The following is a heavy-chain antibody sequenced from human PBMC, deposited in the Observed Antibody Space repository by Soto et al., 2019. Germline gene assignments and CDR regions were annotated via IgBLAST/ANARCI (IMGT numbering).Heavy chain of an antibody. V-gene: IGHV3-7*01. J-gene: IGHJ5*02. CDR3: ARVKQQFAAGRVWWFDP. D-gene: IGHD6-13*01. CDR2: IKQDGSEK. CDR1: GFTFISYW. Sequence: GGSLRLSCAASGFTFISYWMSWVRQAPGKGLEWVANIKQDGSEKYYVDSVKGRFTISRDNAKNSLYLQMNSLRAEDTAVYYCARVKQQFAAGRVWWFDPWGQGTLVTVSS.